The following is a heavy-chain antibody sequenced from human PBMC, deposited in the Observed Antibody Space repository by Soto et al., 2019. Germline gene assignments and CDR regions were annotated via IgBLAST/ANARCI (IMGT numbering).Heavy chain of an antibody. CDR1: GFTFSSYA. V-gene: IGHV3-23*01. D-gene: IGHD3-10*01. CDR2: ISGSGGST. CDR3: XXXXXXLXWFGGNXXXXXX. Sequence: EVQLLESGGGLVQPGGSLRLSCAGSGFTFSSYAMSWVRQAPGKGLEWVSGISGSGGSTYYEDSVKGRLTIYRDNSEXXXXXXXXXXXXXXXXXXXXXXXXXXLXWFGGNXXXXXXWGQXTLV. J-gene: IGHJ1*01.